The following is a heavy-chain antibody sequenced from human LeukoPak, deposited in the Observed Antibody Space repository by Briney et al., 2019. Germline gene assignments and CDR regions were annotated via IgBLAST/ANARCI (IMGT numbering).Heavy chain of an antibody. V-gene: IGHV3-66*01. D-gene: IGHD6-13*01. CDR1: GFTVSSNY. J-gene: IGHJ1*01. Sequence: GGSLRLSCAASGFTVSSNYMSWVRQAPGKGLEWVSVFYSGGSTRHADSVKGRFTISRDNSKNTLYLQLNSLRAEDTAVYFCASSSWSSGYFHYWGQGTLVTVSS. CDR2: FYSGGST. CDR3: ASSSWSSGYFHY.